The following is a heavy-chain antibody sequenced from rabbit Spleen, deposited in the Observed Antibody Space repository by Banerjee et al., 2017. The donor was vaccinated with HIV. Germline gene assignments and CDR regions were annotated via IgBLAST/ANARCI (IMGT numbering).Heavy chain of an antibody. V-gene: IGHV1S40*01. CDR1: GFSFSSSYY. Sequence: QSLEESGGDLVKPGASLTLTCTASGFSFSSSYYMCWVRQAPGKGLEWIACIVAGSSGSAYYANWPKGRFTISKTSSTTVTLQMTSLTAADTATYFCARDTGTSFSSYGMDLWGPGTLVTVS. CDR2: IVAGSSGSA. J-gene: IGHJ6*01. D-gene: IGHD8-1*01. CDR3: ARDTGTSFSSYGMDL.